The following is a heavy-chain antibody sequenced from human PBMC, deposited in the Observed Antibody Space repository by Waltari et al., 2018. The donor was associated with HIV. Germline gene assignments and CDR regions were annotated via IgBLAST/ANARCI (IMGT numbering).Heavy chain of an antibody. Sequence: EVQLIDSGGSLIRTGGRLRLTAFVPRSPFTSHPTSGVRQAPGKGLRCVSSIRSSSKYIHHGESLQGRFTISRDNSTHSLYLQMDSLRAEDTAVYSCARERASCRGDACEYFGMDVWGQGTTVTV. V-gene: IGHV3-21*02. J-gene: IGHJ6*02. D-gene: IGHD3-9*01. CDR2: IRSSSKYI. CDR3: ARERASCRGDACEYFGMDV. CDR1: RSPFTSHP.